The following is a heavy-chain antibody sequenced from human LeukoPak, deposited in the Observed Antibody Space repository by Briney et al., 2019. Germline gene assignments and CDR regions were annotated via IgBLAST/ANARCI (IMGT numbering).Heavy chain of an antibody. D-gene: IGHD6-13*01. Sequence: GESLKISCKGSGYGFTSYWIGWVRQMPGKGLEWMGIIYPGDSDTRYSPSFQGQVTISADKSISTAYLQWSSLKASDTAMYYCARLRAIAAARNAFDIWGQGTMVTVSS. CDR2: IYPGDSDT. CDR3: ARLRAIAAARNAFDI. V-gene: IGHV5-51*01. J-gene: IGHJ3*02. CDR1: GYGFTSYW.